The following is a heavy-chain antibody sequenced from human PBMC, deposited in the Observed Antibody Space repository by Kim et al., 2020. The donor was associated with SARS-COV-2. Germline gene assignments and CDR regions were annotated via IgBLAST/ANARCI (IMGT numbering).Heavy chain of an antibody. CDR3: ARGKGTAMVVAVIYYYYMDV. D-gene: IGHD5-18*01. Sequence: ASVKVSCKASGYTFTGYYMHWVRQAPGQGLEWMGWINPNSGGTNYAQKFQGRVTMTRDTSISTAYMELSRLRSDDTAVYYCARGKGTAMVVAVIYYYYMDVWGKGTTVTVSS. CDR1: GYTFTGYY. V-gene: IGHV1-2*02. J-gene: IGHJ6*03. CDR2: INPNSGGT.